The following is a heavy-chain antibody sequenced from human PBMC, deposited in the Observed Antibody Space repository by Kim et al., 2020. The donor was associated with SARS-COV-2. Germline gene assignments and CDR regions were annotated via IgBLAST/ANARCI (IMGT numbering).Heavy chain of an antibody. Sequence: GGSLRLSCAASGFTFSSYWMHWVRQAPGKGLVWVSRINSDGSSTSYADSVKGRFTISRDNAKNTLYLQMNSLRAEDTAVYYCAREWGPQGSGWTDAFDIWGQGTMVTVSS. CDR2: INSDGSST. CDR3: AREWGPQGSGWTDAFDI. D-gene: IGHD6-19*01. V-gene: IGHV3-74*01. J-gene: IGHJ3*02. CDR1: GFTFSSYW.